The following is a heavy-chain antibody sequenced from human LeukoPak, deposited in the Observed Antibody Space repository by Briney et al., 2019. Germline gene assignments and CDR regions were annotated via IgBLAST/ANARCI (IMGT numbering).Heavy chain of an antibody. CDR1: GFTFSSYA. J-gene: IGHJ4*02. V-gene: IGHV3-30-3*01. Sequence: GRSLRLSCAASGFTFSSYAMHWVRQAPGKGLEWVAFISYDGSNKYYADSVKGRITISRDNSKNTLYLQMNSLRGEDTAVYYCARGYCSGGSCSYSYWGQGTLVTVSS. CDR2: ISYDGSNK. D-gene: IGHD2-15*01. CDR3: ARGYCSGGSCSYSY.